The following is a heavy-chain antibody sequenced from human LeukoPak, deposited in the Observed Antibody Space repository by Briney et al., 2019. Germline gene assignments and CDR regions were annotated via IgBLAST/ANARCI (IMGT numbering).Heavy chain of an antibody. V-gene: IGHV3-23*01. D-gene: IGHD3-10*01. CDR2: ISGSGGST. CDR3: AKDGVRFGEIKPLDY. CDR1: GFTFSSYA. J-gene: IGHJ4*02. Sequence: GGSLRLSCAASGFTFSSYAMSWVRQAPGKGLEWVSAISGSGGSTYYADSVKGRFTISRDNSKNTLYLQMNSLRAEDTAVYYCAKDGVRFGEIKPLDYWGQGTLVTVSS.